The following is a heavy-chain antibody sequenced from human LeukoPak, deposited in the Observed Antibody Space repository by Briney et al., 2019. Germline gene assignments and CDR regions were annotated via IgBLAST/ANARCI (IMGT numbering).Heavy chain of an antibody. CDR3: AKIPRYYYGSGSFDY. V-gene: IGHV3-23*01. CDR2: LSGSGGST. Sequence: GGSLRLSCAASGFTFSNYAMTWVRQAPGKGLEWVSTLSGSGGSTYFGDSVKGRFTISRDNSKNTLYLQMNSLRAEDTAVYYCAKIPRYYYGSGSFDYWGQGTLVTVSS. CDR1: GFTFSNYA. J-gene: IGHJ4*02. D-gene: IGHD3-10*01.